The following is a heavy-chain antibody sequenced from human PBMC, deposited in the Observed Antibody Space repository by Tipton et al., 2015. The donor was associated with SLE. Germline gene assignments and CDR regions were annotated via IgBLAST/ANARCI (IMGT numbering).Heavy chain of an antibody. J-gene: IGHJ3*02. D-gene: IGHD1-14*01. Sequence: TLSLTCTVSGGSISGYYWSWIRQPPGKGLEWIGEIFHSGRSNYNPSLKSRITISVDTSKNQFSLKLNSVTAADTAVYFCARHLTGTRAFDIWGQGTLVTVSS. V-gene: IGHV4-34*12. CDR3: ARHLTGTRAFDI. CDR1: GGSISGYY. CDR2: IFHSGRS.